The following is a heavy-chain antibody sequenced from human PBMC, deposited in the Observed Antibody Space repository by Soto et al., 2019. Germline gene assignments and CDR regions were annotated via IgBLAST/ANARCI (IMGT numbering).Heavy chain of an antibody. J-gene: IGHJ5*02. V-gene: IGHV1-69*06. D-gene: IGHD5-18*01. Sequence: QVQLVQSGAEVKKPGSSVKVSCKASGGTFSSYAISWVRQAPGQGLEWMGGIIPIFGTANYAQKFQGRVTITADKSTSTAYMELSSLRSEDTAVYYCARGKGGYSYGWGAFLSWFDPWGQGTLVTVSS. CDR1: GGTFSSYA. CDR2: IIPIFGTA. CDR3: ARGKGGYSYGWGAFLSWFDP.